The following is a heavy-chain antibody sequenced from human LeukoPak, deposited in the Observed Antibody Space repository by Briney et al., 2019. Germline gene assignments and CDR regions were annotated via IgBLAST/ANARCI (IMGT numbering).Heavy chain of an antibody. Sequence: SETLSLTCTVSGRSISSYYWSWIRQPPGKGLEWIGYIYYSGSTNYNPSLKSRVIISVDTSKNQFSLKLSSVTAADTAVYYCAREGVYYYDSSGYSYYFDYWGQGTLVTVSS. CDR3: AREGVYYYDSSGYSYYFDY. CDR2: IYYSGST. D-gene: IGHD3-22*01. V-gene: IGHV4-59*01. CDR1: GRSISSYY. J-gene: IGHJ4*02.